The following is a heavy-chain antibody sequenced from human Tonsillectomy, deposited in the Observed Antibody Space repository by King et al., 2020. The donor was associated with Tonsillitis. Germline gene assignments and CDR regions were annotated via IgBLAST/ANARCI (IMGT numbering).Heavy chain of an antibody. V-gene: IGHV3-48*03. J-gene: IGHJ6*04. D-gene: IGHD3-22*01. CDR3: ARGTSYYYDSSGYPYWMDV. Sequence: VQLVESGGGLVQPGGSLRLSCAASGFTFSSYEMNWVRQAPGKGLEWVSYISSSGSTIYYADSVKGLFTISRDNAKNSLYLQMNSLRAEDTAVYYCARGTSYYYDSSGYPYWMDVWGKGTTVTVSS. CDR2: ISSSGSTI. CDR1: GFTFSSYE.